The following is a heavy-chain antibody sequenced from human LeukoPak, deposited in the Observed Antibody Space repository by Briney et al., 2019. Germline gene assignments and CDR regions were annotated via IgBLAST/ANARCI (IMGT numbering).Heavy chain of an antibody. CDR1: GFTLRSYD. D-gene: IGHD5-12*01. CDR3: AKEYSGYDFDY. V-gene: IGHV3-23*01. J-gene: IGHJ4*02. Sequence: GGSLRLSCAASGFTLRSYDMSWVRQAPGKGLEWVAATSGSGVNSYYADSVRGRFTISRDNSQNTLYLQMDSLRAEDTALDYCAKEYSGYDFDYWGQGTLDTVSS. CDR2: TSGSGVNS.